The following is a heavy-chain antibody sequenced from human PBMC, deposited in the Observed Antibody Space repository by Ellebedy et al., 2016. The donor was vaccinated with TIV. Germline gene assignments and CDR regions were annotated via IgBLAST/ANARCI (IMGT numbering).Heavy chain of an antibody. V-gene: IGHV3-21*04. Sequence: GGSLRLXXVASGFTFSDSTMNWVRQAPGKGLEWVSSINSVSNYIYYADSVRGRFTISRDNAKNSLFLDMNGLRVDDTALYYCARGLCSGGRCDYFYAMDVWGQGTTVTVSS. J-gene: IGHJ6*02. CDR3: ARGLCSGGRCDYFYAMDV. CDR2: INSVSNYI. D-gene: IGHD2-15*01. CDR1: GFTFSDST.